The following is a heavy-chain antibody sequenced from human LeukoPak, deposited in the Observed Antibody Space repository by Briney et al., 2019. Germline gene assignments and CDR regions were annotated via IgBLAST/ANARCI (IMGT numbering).Heavy chain of an antibody. CDR2: ISSSSSYI. CDR3: ARTSGSYRAFDY. CDR1: GFTFSSYS. D-gene: IGHD1-26*01. V-gene: IGHV3-21*01. Sequence: PGRSLRLSCAASGFTFSSYSMNWVRQAPGKGLEWVSSISSSSSYIYYADSVKGRFTISRDNAKNSLYLQMNSLRAEDTAVYYCARTSGSYRAFDYWGQGTLVTVSS. J-gene: IGHJ4*02.